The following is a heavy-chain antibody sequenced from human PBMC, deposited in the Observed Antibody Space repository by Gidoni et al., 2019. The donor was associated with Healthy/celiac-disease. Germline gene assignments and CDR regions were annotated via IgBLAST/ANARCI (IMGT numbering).Heavy chain of an antibody. J-gene: IGHJ3*02. CDR1: GFTFGDYA. D-gene: IGHD3-9*01. Sequence: EVQLVESGGGLVKPGRSLRLSCTASGFTFGDYAMSWLRQAPGKGLEWVCFIRSIAYGGTTEYAASMKGRFTISRDDSKSIAYLQMNSLKTEDTAVYYCTRVNYDILTGYPYAFDIWGQGTMVTVSS. CDR3: TRVNYDILTGYPYAFDI. V-gene: IGHV3-49*05. CDR2: IRSIAYGGTT.